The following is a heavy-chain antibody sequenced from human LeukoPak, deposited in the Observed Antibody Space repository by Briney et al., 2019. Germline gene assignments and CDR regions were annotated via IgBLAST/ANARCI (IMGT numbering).Heavy chain of an antibody. CDR2: IIPIFGTA. J-gene: IGHJ4*02. D-gene: IGHD1-14*01. CDR3: ARGGPGTTTYYFDY. Sequence: VASVKVSCKASGGTFSSYAISWVRQAPGQGLEWMGGIIPIFGTANYAQKFQGRVTITADESTSTAYMELSSLRSEDTAVYYCARGGPGTTTYYFDYWGQGTLVTVSS. V-gene: IGHV1-69*13. CDR1: GGTFSSYA.